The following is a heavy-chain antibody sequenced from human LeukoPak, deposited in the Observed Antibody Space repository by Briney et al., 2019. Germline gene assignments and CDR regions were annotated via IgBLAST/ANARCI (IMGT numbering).Heavy chain of an antibody. V-gene: IGHV4-4*07. CDR3: ARIIAVAAAFDY. J-gene: IGHJ4*02. CDR1: GSYIRSYY. CDR2: IYSSGST. D-gene: IGHD6-19*01. Sequence: MPSETLSLTCTVSGSYIRSYYWSWFRQPAGMGLEWIGRIYSSGSTNYNPFLKSRVTMSVDTSKNQLSLKVNSVTAADTAVYYCARIIAVAAAFDYWGQGTLVTVSS.